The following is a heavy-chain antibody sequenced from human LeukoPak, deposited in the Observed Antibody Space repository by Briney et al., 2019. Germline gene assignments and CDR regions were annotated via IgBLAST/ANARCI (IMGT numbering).Heavy chain of an antibody. D-gene: IGHD3-10*01. J-gene: IGHJ4*02. Sequence: PSETLSLTCTVSGGSISSGGYYWSWIRQHPGKGLEWIGYIYYSGSTYYNPSLKSRVTISVDTSKNQFSLKLSSVTAADTAVYYCARREAMVRGPGYFDYWGQGTLVTVSS. CDR1: GGSISSGGYY. V-gene: IGHV4-31*03. CDR3: ARREAMVRGPGYFDY. CDR2: IYYSGST.